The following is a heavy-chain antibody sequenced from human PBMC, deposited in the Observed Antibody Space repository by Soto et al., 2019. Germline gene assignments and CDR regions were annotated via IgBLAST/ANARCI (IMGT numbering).Heavy chain of an antibody. Sequence: GGSLRLSCAASGFTFSSYSMNWVRQAPGKGLEWVSSISSSSSYIYYADSVKGRFTISRDNAKNSLYLQMNSLRAEDTAVYYCAREWSIAARPFDYWGQGTLVTVSS. V-gene: IGHV3-21*01. CDR2: ISSSSSYI. CDR3: AREWSIAARPFDY. D-gene: IGHD6-6*01. J-gene: IGHJ4*02. CDR1: GFTFSSYS.